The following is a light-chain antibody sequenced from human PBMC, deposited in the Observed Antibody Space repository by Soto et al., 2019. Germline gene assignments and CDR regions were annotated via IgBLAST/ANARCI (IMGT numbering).Light chain of an antibody. V-gene: IGLV2-14*03. CDR1: SSDVGGYDF. CDR2: DVN. Sequence: QSALTQPASVSGSPGQSITLSCTGTSSDVGGYDFVSWYQQHPGKAPKLMIYDVNSRPSGVSTRFSGSKSGNTASLTISGLQAEDEADYYCTSYTTSSTLDVVFGGGTQLTVL. J-gene: IGLJ2*01. CDR3: TSYTTSSTLDVV.